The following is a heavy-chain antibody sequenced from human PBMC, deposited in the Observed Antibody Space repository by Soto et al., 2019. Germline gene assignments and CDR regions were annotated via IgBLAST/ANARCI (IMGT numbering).Heavy chain of an antibody. CDR3: ARVFAYFDS. J-gene: IGHJ4*02. CDR2: VYHTGRT. D-gene: IGHD3-3*01. V-gene: IGHV4-61*01. Sequence: SETLSLTCTVSGGSFKSGSYSWSWIRQPPGKGLEWIGYVYHTGRTSYNPSLKSRVSISMDTSKNQFSLNLDSVTAADTAVYFWARVFAYFDSWGQGTLVTVSS. CDR1: GGSFKSGSYS.